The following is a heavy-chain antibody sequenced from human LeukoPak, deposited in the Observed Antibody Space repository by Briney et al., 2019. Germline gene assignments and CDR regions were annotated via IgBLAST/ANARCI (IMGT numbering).Heavy chain of an antibody. CDR3: AREFQGSSYQDYFDY. CDR1: GGSISSGGYY. D-gene: IGHD2-15*01. Sequence: SETLSLTCTVSGGSISSGGYYWAWIRQPPGKGLEWIGAIFYSGRTNYKSSLKSRVAISVDTSKNQFSLKLSSVTAADTAVYFCAREFQGSSYQDYFDYWGQGTLVTVSA. J-gene: IGHJ4*02. CDR2: IFYSGRT. V-gene: IGHV4-39*07.